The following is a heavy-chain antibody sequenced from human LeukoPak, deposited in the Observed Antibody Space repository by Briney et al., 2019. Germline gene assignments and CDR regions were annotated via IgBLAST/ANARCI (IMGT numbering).Heavy chain of an antibody. V-gene: IGHV3-7*01. CDR2: IKQDGSEQ. CDR3: ARPREKAFDI. Sequence: GGSLRLSCAASVFTFSSYWMNWVRQAPGKGLEWVANIKQDGSEQYYVDSVKGRFTISRDNAKNSLYLQMNSLRAEDTAVYYCARPREKAFDIWGQGTMVTVSS. J-gene: IGHJ3*02. CDR1: VFTFSSYW.